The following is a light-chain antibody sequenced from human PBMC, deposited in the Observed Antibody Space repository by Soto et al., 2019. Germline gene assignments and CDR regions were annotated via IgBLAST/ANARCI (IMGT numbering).Light chain of an antibody. CDR3: QQYYISPLT. J-gene: IGKJ4*01. CDR2: WAS. Sequence: DIVMTQSPDSLAVSLGERATINCKSSQSVLYSSNNKNYLAWYQQKPGQPPKLLIYWASTRESGVPDRFSGSGSGTDFTLTISSLQAEDVAVYYCQQYYISPLTFGAGTKVEI. CDR1: QSVLYSSNNKNY. V-gene: IGKV4-1*01.